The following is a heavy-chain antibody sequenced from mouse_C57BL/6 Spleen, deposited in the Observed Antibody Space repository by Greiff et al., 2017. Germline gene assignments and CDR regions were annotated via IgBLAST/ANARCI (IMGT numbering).Heavy chain of an antibody. CDR3: AFPWYVDV. V-gene: IGHV1-59*01. CDR2: IDPSDSYT. CDR1: GYTFTSYW. Sequence: QVQLQQPGAELVRPGTSVKLSCKASGYTFTSYWMHWVKQRPGQGLEWIGVIDPSDSYTNYNQKFKGKATLTVDTSSSTAYMQLSSLTAEDSAVYYCAFPWYVDVWGTGTTVTVSS. J-gene: IGHJ1*03.